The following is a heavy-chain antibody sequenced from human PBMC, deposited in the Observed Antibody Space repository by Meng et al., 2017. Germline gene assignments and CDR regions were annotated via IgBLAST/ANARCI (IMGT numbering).Heavy chain of an antibody. CDR2: IKEDGGKK. CDR3: ARDVLGGAFDI. J-gene: IGHJ3*02. D-gene: IGHD3-3*02. V-gene: IGHV3-7*01. Sequence: GESLKISCAASGFSFSSYWMSWVRQAPGKGLEWVANIKEDGGKKFYVDSVKGRFTISRDNINPSLDLQINSVRVEDTAVYYCARDVLGGAFDIWGQGTMVTVSS. CDR1: GFSFSSYW.